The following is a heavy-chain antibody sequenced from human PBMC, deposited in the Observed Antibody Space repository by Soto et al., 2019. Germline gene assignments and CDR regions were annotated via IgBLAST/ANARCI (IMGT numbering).Heavy chain of an antibody. CDR1: GYTFTSYD. CDR3: AKDSPIGSVFSGHDDIDS. Sequence: ASVKVSCKASGYTFTSYDINWVRQATGQGLEWMGWMNPNSGNTAYAQKFQGRVTMTRNNSISTAYMELSSLRSEDTAMYYCAKDSPIGSVFSGHDDIDSWGQGTPVTVSS. D-gene: IGHD5-12*01. V-gene: IGHV1-8*01. CDR2: MNPNSGNT. J-gene: IGHJ4*02.